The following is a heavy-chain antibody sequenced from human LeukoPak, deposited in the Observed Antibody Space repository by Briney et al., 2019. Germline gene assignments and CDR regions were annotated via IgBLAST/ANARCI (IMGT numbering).Heavy chain of an antibody. CDR3: XRGXGSSCYASDQ. Sequence: SQTLSLTCAISGDSVSSNNAAWNWIRQSPSRGLEWLGRTYYRSNWYNDYAISVKSRININADTSKHELSLQLNSVTPEDTAVYXCXRGXGSSCYASDQWGQGTLVPVSS. J-gene: IGHJ4*02. D-gene: IGHD2-15*01. CDR1: GDSVSSNNAA. CDR2: TYYRSNWYN. V-gene: IGHV6-1*01.